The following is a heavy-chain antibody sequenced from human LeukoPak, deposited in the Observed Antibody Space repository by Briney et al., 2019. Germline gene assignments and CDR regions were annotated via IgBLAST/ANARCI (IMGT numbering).Heavy chain of an antibody. J-gene: IGHJ4*02. V-gene: IGHV3-21*01. CDR1: GFTFSSYS. CDR3: ARDHSSGRPFDY. CDR2: ISSSSSYI. Sequence: GGSLRLSCAASGFTFSSYSMNWVRQAPGKGLEWVSSISSSSSYIYYADSVKGRFTISRDNAKNSLYLQMSSLRAEDTAVYYCARDHSSGRPFDYWGQGTLVTVSS. D-gene: IGHD6-19*01.